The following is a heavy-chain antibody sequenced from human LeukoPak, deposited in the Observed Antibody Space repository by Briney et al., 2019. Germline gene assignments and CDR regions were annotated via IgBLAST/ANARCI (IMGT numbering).Heavy chain of an antibody. Sequence: GGSLRLSCAASGFTFSSYTMIWFGQPPGKGRNWSSGLGGGGGSTHYADSVKGRFTISRDNSKNTLYLQMNSLRAEDTAVYYCAASLPNIVVVPATKGPFGYWGQGTLVTVSS. CDR3: AASLPNIVVVPATKGPFGY. V-gene: IGHV3-23*01. J-gene: IGHJ4*02. CDR2: LGGGGGST. D-gene: IGHD2-2*01. CDR1: GFTFSSYT.